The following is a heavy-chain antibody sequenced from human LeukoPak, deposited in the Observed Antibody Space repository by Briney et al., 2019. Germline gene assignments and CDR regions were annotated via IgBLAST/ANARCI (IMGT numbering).Heavy chain of an antibody. V-gene: IGHV1-18*01. D-gene: IGHD2-15*01. CDR1: GYTFGNYG. J-gene: IGHJ5*02. CDR2: ISGFNGNT. Sequence: ASVKVSCKAAGYTFGNYGIKWVRQAPGQGLEWVGWISGFNGNTNYAQNFQGRVTMTTDTSTSTAYMELRSLRSDDTAVYYCARDPLLRSEWFDPWGQGTLVTVSS. CDR3: ARDPLLRSEWFDP.